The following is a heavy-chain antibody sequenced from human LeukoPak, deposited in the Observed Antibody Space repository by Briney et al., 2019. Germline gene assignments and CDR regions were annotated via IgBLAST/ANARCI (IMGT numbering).Heavy chain of an antibody. CDR3: ARVRYSGYDEDAFDI. V-gene: IGHV4-4*07. D-gene: IGHD5-12*01. CDR1: GGSISSYY. J-gene: IGHJ3*02. Sequence: SETLSLTCTVSGGSISSYYWSWLRQPAGKGLEWIGRIYTSGSTNYNPTLKSRVTMSVDTSKNQFSLKLSSVTAADTAVYYCARVRYSGYDEDAFDIWGQGTMVTVSS. CDR2: IYTSGST.